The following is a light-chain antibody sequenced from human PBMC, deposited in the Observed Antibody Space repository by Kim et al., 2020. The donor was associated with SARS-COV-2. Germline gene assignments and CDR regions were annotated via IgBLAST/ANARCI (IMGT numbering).Light chain of an antibody. V-gene: IGKV3-11*01. CDR1: QSFSSY. J-gene: IGKJ4*01. CDR2: GAS. Sequence: LVPGERSPPSCRASQSFSSYLAWSHQKPGQAPRLLIYGASYRATCIPARFSGSGSVTDFTLTICALEPVDFAVYYCQQRIICPLTFVGGTKVYIK. CDR3: QQRIICPLT.